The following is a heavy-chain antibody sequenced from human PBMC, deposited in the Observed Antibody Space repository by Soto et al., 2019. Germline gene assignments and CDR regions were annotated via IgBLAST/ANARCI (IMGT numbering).Heavy chain of an antibody. J-gene: IGHJ5*02. CDR3: ASAPFGVVLVSQWFDP. CDR2: IKQDGNEK. CDR1: GFAFSNYW. V-gene: IGHV3-7*01. Sequence: EVQLVESGGGLVQPGGSLRLSCAASGFAFSNYWMSWLRQAPGKVLEWVANIKQDGNEKYYVDSMKGRFTVSRDNAKKSLYLQMNSLRAEDTAVYYCASAPFGVVLVSQWFDPWGQGTMVTVSS. D-gene: IGHD3-3*01.